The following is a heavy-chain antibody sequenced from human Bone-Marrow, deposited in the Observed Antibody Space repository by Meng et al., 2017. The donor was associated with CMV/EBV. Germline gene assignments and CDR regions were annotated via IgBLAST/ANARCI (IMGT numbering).Heavy chain of an antibody. J-gene: IGHJ5*02. V-gene: IGHV3-53*01. D-gene: IGHD1-26*01. CDR3: ARDVPLSGSYLVDWFDP. Sequence: GESLKISCAASGFTVSTTYMSWVRQAPGKGLEWVSVIYSGGSTYYADSVKGRFTISRDNSKNTLYLQMNSLRAEDTAVYYCARDVPLSGSYLVDWFDPWGQGTLVTVSS. CDR2: IYSGGST. CDR1: GFTVSTTY.